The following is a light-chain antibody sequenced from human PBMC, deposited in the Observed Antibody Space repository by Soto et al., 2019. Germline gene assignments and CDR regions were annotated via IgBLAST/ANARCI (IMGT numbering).Light chain of an antibody. CDR1: QSVSSN. CDR2: DAS. CDR3: QQRQYWPPIT. Sequence: EIVMTQSPATLSVSPGERATLSCRASQSVSSNLAWYQQKPGQAPRLLIYDASNRATGIPARFSGSGSGTDFTLTISSLEPEDCAIYYCQQRQYWPPITFGQGTRLEIK. J-gene: IGKJ5*01. V-gene: IGKV3-11*01.